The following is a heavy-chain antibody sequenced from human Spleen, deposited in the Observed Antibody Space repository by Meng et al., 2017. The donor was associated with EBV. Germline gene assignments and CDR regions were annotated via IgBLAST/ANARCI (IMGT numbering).Heavy chain of an antibody. J-gene: IGHJ4*02. V-gene: IGHV2-5*02. D-gene: IGHD6-19*01. CDR3: VHRQDSGWYFDF. CDR1: GFSLSTSGEG. Sequence: QITLKESGPTLVKATQTLTLSCTFSGFSLSTSGEGVGWIRQPPGKALEWLAVIYGDDDKRYSPSLNSRLTISKDTSKNLVVLTMTNMDPVDTATYYCVHRQDSGWYFDFWGQGTLGTVAS. CDR2: IYGDDDK.